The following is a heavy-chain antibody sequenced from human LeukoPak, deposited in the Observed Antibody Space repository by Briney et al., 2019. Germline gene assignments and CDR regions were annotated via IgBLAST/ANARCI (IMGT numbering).Heavy chain of an antibody. CDR3: ARGRYQLPFDY. V-gene: IGHV4-39*07. D-gene: IGHD2-2*01. CDR2: IYYSGST. Sequence: SETLSLTCTVSGGSISSSSYYWGWIRQPPGKGLEWIGSIYYSGSTYYNPSLKSRVTISVDTSKNQFSLKLSSVTAADTAVYYCARGRYQLPFDYWGQGTLVTVSS. J-gene: IGHJ4*02. CDR1: GGSISSSSYY.